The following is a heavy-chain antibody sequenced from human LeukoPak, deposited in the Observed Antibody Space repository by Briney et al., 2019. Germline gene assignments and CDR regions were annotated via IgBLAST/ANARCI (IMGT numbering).Heavy chain of an antibody. CDR1: GFTFSSYW. CDR3: ARTKYYYDSSGYYIGGFDY. CDR2: IKQDGSEK. D-gene: IGHD3-22*01. V-gene: IGHV3-7*01. Sequence: PGGSLRLSCAASGFTFSSYWMSWVRQAPGKGLEWVANIKQDGSEKYYVDSVKGRFTISRDNAKNSLYLQMNSLRAEDTAVYYCARTKYYYDSSGYYIGGFDYWGQGTLVTVSS. J-gene: IGHJ4*02.